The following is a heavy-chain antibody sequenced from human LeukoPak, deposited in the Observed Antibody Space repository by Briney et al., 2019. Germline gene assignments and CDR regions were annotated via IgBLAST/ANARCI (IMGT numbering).Heavy chain of an antibody. J-gene: IGHJ4*02. CDR1: GYSFTSYW. V-gene: IGHV5-51*01. D-gene: IGHD5-18*01. CDR2: IYPGDSDT. Sequence: GESLKISCKGSGYSFTSYWIGWVRQMPGKGLEWMGIIYPGDSDTRYSPSFQGPVTISADNSISTAYLQWSSLKASDTAMYYCPRRIRGYSYGLDYWGQGTLVTVSS. CDR3: PRRIRGYSYGLDY.